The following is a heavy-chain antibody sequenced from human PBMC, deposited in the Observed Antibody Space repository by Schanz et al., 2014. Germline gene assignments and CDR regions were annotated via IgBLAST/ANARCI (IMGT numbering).Heavy chain of an antibody. D-gene: IGHD3-10*01. V-gene: IGHV3-23*04. J-gene: IGHJ3*02. CDR3: AKGRFGELSAFDI. CDR2: IIGASDHI. CDR1: GFVFGAYY. Sequence: VQVVQSGGGLVKPGGSLRLSCAASGFVFGAYYMPWIRHAPGKGLEWVSGIIGASDHIDYAESVKGRFTISRDNSKNTLYLQMNSLRAEDTAVDYCAKGRFGELSAFDIWGQGTMVTVSS.